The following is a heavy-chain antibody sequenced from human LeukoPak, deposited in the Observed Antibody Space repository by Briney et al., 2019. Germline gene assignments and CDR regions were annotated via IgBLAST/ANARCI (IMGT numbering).Heavy chain of an antibody. CDR3: ARLVRTYYYDSSGYYWDY. J-gene: IGHJ4*02. Sequence: SESLSLTCTVSGGSVSSYDWSWIRQPPGKGLEYIGYIYYSGSTNYNPSLKSRVTISVDTSKNPFSLQLSSVTAADMAVYYCARLVRTYYYDSSGYYWDYWGQGTLVTVSS. CDR1: GGSVSSYD. V-gene: IGHV4-59*08. CDR2: IYYSGST. D-gene: IGHD3-22*01.